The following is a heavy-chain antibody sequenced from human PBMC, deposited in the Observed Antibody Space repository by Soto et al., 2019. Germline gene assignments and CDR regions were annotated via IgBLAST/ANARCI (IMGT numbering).Heavy chain of an antibody. D-gene: IGHD2-8*01. CDR2: IFYSGST. V-gene: IGHV4-4*02. Sequence: SETLSLTCAVSGGPLSSSSWWSWVRQPPGKTLEWLGEIFYSGSTKYNPSLNSRVTISADQSKNDFSLRLSSVTAADTAVYYCVHHGGVPYYHDFWGQGMLVTVSS. CDR1: GGPLSSSSW. CDR3: VHHGGVPYYHDF. J-gene: IGHJ4*02.